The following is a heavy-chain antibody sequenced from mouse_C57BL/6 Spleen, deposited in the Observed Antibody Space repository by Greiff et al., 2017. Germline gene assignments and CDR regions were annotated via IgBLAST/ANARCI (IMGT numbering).Heavy chain of an antibody. J-gene: IGHJ3*01. CDR3: ARDGDGFAY. V-gene: IGHV1-42*01. Sequence: VQLQQSGPELVKPGASVKISCKASGYSFTGYYMNWVKQSPEKSLEWIGEINPSTGGTTYNQKFKAKATLTVDKSSSTAYMQLKSLTSEDSAVDYCARDGDGFAYWGQGTLVTVSA. CDR2: INPSTGGT. CDR1: GYSFTGYY. D-gene: IGHD1-2*01.